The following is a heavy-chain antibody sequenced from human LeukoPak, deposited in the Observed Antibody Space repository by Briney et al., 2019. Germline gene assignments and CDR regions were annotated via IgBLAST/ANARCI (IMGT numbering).Heavy chain of an antibody. V-gene: IGHV1-46*01. D-gene: IGHD6-13*01. J-gene: IGHJ5*02. CDR2: INPSGGST. CDR3: ARDALGSSSWSGWFDP. Sequence: GASVKVSCKASGYTFTGYYMHWVRQAPGQGLEWMGIINPSGGSTSYAQKFQGRVTMTRDTSTSTVYMELSSLRSEDTAVYYCARDALGSSSWSGWFDPWGQGTLVTVSS. CDR1: GYTFTGYY.